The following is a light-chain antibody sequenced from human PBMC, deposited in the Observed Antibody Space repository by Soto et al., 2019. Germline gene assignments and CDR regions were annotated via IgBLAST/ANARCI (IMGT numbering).Light chain of an antibody. V-gene: IGKV3-11*01. CDR3: QQRSNWPPYT. CDR2: DAS. Sequence: EILLTQSPATLSLSPGERATLSCRASQSVSSYLAWYQQKPGQAPRLLIYDASNRAPGIPARFSGSGYGTDFTLTISSLEPEDFAVYYCQQRSNWPPYTFGHGTKLEIK. J-gene: IGKJ2*01. CDR1: QSVSSY.